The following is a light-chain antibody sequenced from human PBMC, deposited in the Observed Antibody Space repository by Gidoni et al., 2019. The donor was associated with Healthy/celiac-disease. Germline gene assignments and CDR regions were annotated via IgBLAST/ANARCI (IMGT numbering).Light chain of an antibody. CDR2: AAS. CDR1: QSISSY. V-gene: IGKV1-39*01. J-gene: IGKJ3*01. Sequence: DIPMTQSPSSLSASVGDRVTITCRASQSISSYLNWYQQKPGKAPKLLIYAASSLQSGVPSRFSGSGSGTDFTLTTSSLQPEDFATYYCQQCYSTPFTFGPGTKVDIK. CDR3: QQCYSTPFT.